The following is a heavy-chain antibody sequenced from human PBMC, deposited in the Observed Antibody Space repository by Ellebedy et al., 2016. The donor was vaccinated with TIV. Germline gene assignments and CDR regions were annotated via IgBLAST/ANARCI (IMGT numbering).Heavy chain of an antibody. V-gene: IGHV6-1*01. CDR3: ARGINSAFDI. Sequence: MPSETLSLTCAISGDSVSSNGIAWNWIRQSPSRGLEWLGRTYYRSKWSNDYAVSVRGRITISLDTSKNQFSLQLNSVTPEDTAVYYCARGINSAFDIWGQGTVVTVSS. D-gene: IGHD6-13*01. J-gene: IGHJ3*02. CDR1: GDSVSSNGIA. CDR2: TYYRSKWSN.